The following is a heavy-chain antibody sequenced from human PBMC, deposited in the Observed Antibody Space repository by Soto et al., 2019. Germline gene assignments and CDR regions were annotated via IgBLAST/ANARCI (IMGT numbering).Heavy chain of an antibody. CDR2: INAGNGNT. CDR3: ARARETGYYRGLFGY. D-gene: IGHD3-9*01. Sequence: GASVKVSCKASGYTFTSYAMHWVRQAPGQRLEWMGWINAGNGNTKYSQKFQGRVTITRDTSASTAYMELSSLRSEDTAVYYCARARETGYYRGLFGYWGQGTLVTVSS. V-gene: IGHV1-3*01. CDR1: GYTFTSYA. J-gene: IGHJ4*02.